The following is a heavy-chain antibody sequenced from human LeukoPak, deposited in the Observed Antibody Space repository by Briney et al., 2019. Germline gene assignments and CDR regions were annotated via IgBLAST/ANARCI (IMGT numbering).Heavy chain of an antibody. D-gene: IGHD6-19*01. V-gene: IGHV3-7*01. CDR1: GFTFSTYW. CDR2: IKTDGSQI. J-gene: IGHJ4*02. Sequence: GGSLRLSCAASGFTFSTYWMTWVRQAPGKGLEWVANIKTDGSQIYYVDSVKGRFTISRDNARNSLYLQMNSLRAEDTAIYYCARETPDSSGWDWGQGTLVTVSS. CDR3: ARETPDSSGWD.